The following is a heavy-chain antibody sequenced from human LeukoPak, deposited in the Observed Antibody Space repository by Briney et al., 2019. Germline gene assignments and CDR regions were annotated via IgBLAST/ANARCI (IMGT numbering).Heavy chain of an antibody. CDR1: GDSMTRGGYY. V-gene: IGHV4-31*03. J-gene: IGHJ4*02. CDR2: IYHSGTT. D-gene: IGHD4-11*01. CDR3: ARDVDYRNYFDY. Sequence: SQTLSLTCTVSGDSMTRGGYYGRWVRQHPGKGLEWIGFIYHSGTTFYNPSIEGRAAISVDTAQNQFSVKLSSVTAADTSVYYCARDVDYRNYFDYWGQGTLVTISS.